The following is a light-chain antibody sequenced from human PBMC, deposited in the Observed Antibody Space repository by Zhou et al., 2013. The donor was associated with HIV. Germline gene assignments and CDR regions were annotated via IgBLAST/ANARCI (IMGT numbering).Light chain of an antibody. V-gene: IGKV3-20*01. J-gene: IGKJ2*01. CDR2: ATS. Sequence: EIVLTQSPGTLSLSPGERATLSCRASQSVGNTYLAWYQHKPGQAPRLLIYATSGRATGIPDRFRGSGSGTDFTLTISRLEPEDFAVYYCQQYGSSPLFGQGTKLEIK. CDR1: QSVGNTY. CDR3: QQYGSSPL.